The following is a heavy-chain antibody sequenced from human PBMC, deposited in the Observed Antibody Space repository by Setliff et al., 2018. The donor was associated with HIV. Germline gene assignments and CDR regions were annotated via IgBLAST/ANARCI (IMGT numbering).Heavy chain of an antibody. CDR1: GFTFGDYA. V-gene: IGHV3-49*04. CDR2: IRSKAYGGTT. Sequence: LRLSCTASGFTFGDYAMSWVRQAPGKGLEWVGFIRSKAYGGTTEYAASVKDRFTISRDDSKSIAYLQMNSLKTEDTAVYYCTTDAKTGVATGYWGQGTLVTVSS. D-gene: IGHD2-21*01. CDR3: TTDAKTGVATGY. J-gene: IGHJ4*02.